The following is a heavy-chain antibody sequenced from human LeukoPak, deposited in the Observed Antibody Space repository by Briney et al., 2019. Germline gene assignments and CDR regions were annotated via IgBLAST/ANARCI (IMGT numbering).Heavy chain of an antibody. J-gene: IGHJ2*01. CDR3: ARDRCSSRSCHPTITQKGYCDL. Sequence: PSETLSLTCTVSGGSINNYYWSWIRQPPGKGLEWIGYIYYSGSTNYNPSLKSRVTISLDTSKNQFSLKLSSVTAADTAGYSCARDRCSSRSCHPTITQKGYCDLWGRGTVVTVST. V-gene: IGHV4-59*01. CDR1: GGSINNYY. CDR2: IYYSGST. D-gene: IGHD2-2*01.